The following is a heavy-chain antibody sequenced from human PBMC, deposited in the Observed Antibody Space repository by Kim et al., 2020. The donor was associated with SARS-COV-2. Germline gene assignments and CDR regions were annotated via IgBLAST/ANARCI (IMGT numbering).Heavy chain of an antibody. V-gene: IGHV3-33*01. D-gene: IGHD2-15*01. CDR2: IWYDGSNK. Sequence: GGSLRLSCAASGFTFSSYDMHWVRQAPGKGLEWVAVIWYDGSNKYYADSVKGRFTISRDNSKNTLYLQMNSLRAEDTAVYYCARDRVGSCGGEYYFDYWGRGTLVSVSS. J-gene: IGHJ4*02. CDR1: GFTFSSYD. CDR3: ARDRVGSCGGEYYFDY.